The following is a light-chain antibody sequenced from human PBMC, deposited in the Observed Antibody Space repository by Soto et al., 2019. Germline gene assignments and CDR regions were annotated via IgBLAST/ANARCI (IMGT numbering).Light chain of an antibody. CDR2: EVI. CDR3: TSFAGSNNFVI. Sequence: QSVLTQPPSASGSPGESVTISCTGTSSDVGGHNYVSWYQQHPGKAPKLMIFEVINRPSGVPDRFSGSKSGNTASLTVYGLQAEDEADYYCTSFAGSNNFVIFGGGTKLTVL. J-gene: IGLJ2*01. CDR1: SSDVGGHNY. V-gene: IGLV2-8*01.